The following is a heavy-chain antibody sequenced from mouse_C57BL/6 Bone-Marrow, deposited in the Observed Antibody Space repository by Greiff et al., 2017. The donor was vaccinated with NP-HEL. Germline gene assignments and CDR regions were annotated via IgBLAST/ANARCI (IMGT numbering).Heavy chain of an antibody. V-gene: IGHV3-6*01. CDR2: ISYDGSN. D-gene: IGHD1-1*01. CDR1: GYSITSGYY. CDR3: ARGRELLRSWFAY. J-gene: IGHJ3*01. Sequence: EVQLQESGPGLVKPSQSLSLTCSVTGYSITSGYYWNWIRQFPGNKLEWMGYISYDGSNNYNPSLKNRISITRDTSKNQFFLKLNSVTTEDTATYYCARGRELLRSWFAYWGQGTLVTVSA.